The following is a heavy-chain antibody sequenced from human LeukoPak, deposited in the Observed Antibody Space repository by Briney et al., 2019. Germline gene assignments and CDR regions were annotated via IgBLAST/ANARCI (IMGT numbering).Heavy chain of an antibody. CDR1: GYTFTGYY. CDR3: AKEGAYCSGDCFDAFDI. D-gene: IGHD2-21*02. V-gene: IGHV1-2*06. CDR2: MNCKTGGT. Sequence: ASVKVSCKASGYTFTGYYMHWVRQAPGQGLEWMGRMNCKTGGTNYAQKFQGRVTMTRDTSISTAYMELSSLRSDDTAIYYCAKEGAYCSGDCFDAFDIWGHGTIVTVSS. J-gene: IGHJ3*02.